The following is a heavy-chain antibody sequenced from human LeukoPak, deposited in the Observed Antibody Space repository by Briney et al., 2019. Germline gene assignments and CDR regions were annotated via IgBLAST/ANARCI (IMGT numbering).Heavy chain of an antibody. Sequence: GGSLRPSCAASGFTFSSYAMSWVRQAPGKGLEWVSAISGSSGRTYYADSVKGRFTISRDNSKYTVYLQMNSLRAEDTAVYYCAKGQQWLGGDFDYWGQGTLVTVSS. V-gene: IGHV3-23*01. CDR3: AKGQQWLGGDFDY. CDR1: GFTFSSYA. D-gene: IGHD6-19*01. J-gene: IGHJ4*02. CDR2: ISGSSGRT.